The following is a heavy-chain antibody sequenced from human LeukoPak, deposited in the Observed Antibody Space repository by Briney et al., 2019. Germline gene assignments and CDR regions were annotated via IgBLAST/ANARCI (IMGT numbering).Heavy chain of an antibody. CDR2: LSSSSTYI. D-gene: IGHD3-22*01. CDR1: GFTFSDYN. V-gene: IGHV3-21*06. CDR3: ARAYYYDNRAIDY. J-gene: IGHJ4*02. Sequence: PGGSPRLSCAASGFTFSDYNMNWVRQAPGKGLEWVSTLSSSSTYIYHADSVKGRFTISRDNAKSSLYLQMNSLRAEDTAVYYCARAYYYDNRAIDYWGQGTLVTVSS.